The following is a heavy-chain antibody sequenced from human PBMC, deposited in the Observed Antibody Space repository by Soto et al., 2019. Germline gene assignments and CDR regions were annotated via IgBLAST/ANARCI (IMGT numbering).Heavy chain of an antibody. Sequence: GGSLRLSCAASGFTFSSYAMTWVRQAPGKGLEWVSTITSGGNTYYADSVKGRFTISRDNSKNTLYLQVNSLRAEDTAVYYCAIDFWTSSHLYGMGDWGQGTKVTVSS. CDR3: AIDFWTSSHLYGMGD. CDR2: ITSGGNT. V-gene: IGHV3-23*01. D-gene: IGHD3-3*01. J-gene: IGHJ6*02. CDR1: GFTFSSYA.